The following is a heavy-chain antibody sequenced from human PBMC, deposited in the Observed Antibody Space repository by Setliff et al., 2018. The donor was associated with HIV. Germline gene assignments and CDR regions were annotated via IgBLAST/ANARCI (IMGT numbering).Heavy chain of an antibody. J-gene: IGHJ4*02. Sequence: SGPTLVNPTQTLTLTCTFSGFSLSTNEVGVGWIRQPPGKALEWLALIYWNDDKRYSPSLKSRLTITKDTSKNQVVLKMTNMDPVDTATYYCVRMISYSPYFDYWGQGTLVIVSS. D-gene: IGHD1-26*01. CDR3: VRMISYSPYFDY. V-gene: IGHV2-5*01. CDR1: GFSLSTNEVG. CDR2: IYWNDDK.